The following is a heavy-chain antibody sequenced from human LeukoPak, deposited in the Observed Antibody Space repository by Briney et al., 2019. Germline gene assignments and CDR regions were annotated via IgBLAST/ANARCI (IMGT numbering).Heavy chain of an antibody. CDR3: AGLMGYSDYPFDY. CDR2: ISPDNGNT. D-gene: IGHD4-11*01. J-gene: IGHJ4*02. CDR1: GYTFTTYG. Sequence: GASVKVSCKASGYTFTTYGISWVRQAPGQGLEWMGWISPDNGNTIYAQKVQGRVTMTTDTSTSTAYMELGGLRSDDTALYYCAGLMGYSDYPFDYWGQGTLVTVSS. V-gene: IGHV1-18*01.